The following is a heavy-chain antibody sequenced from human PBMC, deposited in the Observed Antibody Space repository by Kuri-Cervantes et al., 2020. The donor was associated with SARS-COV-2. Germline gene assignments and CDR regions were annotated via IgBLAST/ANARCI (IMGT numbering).Heavy chain of an antibody. D-gene: IGHD1-14*01. Sequence: ASVKVSCKASGYTFTGYYIHWVRQAPGQGLEWMGWINPDSDVTNYAQKFQGRVIMTRDTSINTAYMELSRLRGDDTALYHCAREKPSVNAFDIWGRGTVVTVSS. CDR2: INPDSDVT. J-gene: IGHJ3*02. V-gene: IGHV1-2*02. CDR3: AREKPSVNAFDI. CDR1: GYTFTGYY.